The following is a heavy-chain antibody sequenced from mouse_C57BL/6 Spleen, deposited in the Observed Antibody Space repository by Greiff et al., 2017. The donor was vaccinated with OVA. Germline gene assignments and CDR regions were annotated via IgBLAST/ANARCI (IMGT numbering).Heavy chain of an antibody. CDR2: ISYSGST. Sequence: VQLKESGPGMVKPSQSLSLTCTVTGYSITSGYDWHWIRHFPGNKLEWMGYISYSGSTNYNPSLKSRISITHDTSKNHFFLKLNSVTTEDTATYYCAREGVGGYFDYWGQGTTLTVSS. CDR3: AREGVGGYFDY. D-gene: IGHD1-1*02. V-gene: IGHV3-1*01. CDR1: GYSITSGYD. J-gene: IGHJ2*01.